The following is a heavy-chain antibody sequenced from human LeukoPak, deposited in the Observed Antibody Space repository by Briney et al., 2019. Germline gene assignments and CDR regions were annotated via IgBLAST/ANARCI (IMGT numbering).Heavy chain of an antibody. J-gene: IGHJ3*02. CDR1: GYTFTSYG. CDR2: ISAYNGNT. Sequence: GASVKVSCKASGYTFTSYGISWVRQAPGQGLEWMGGISAYNGNTNYAQKLQGRVTTTTDTSTSTAYMELRSLRSDDTAVYYCASVATGTTVLGSIDAFDIWGQGTMVTVSS. D-gene: IGHD1-1*01. CDR3: ASVATGTTVLGSIDAFDI. V-gene: IGHV1-18*01.